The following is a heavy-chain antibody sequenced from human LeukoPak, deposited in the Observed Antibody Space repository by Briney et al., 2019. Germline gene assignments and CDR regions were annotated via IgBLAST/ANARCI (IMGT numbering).Heavy chain of an antibody. Sequence: GASVKVSCKASGGTFSSYAISWVRQAPGQGLEWMGGIIPIFGTANYAQKFRGRVTMTRDTSISTAYMELSRLRSDDTAVYYCATCWEWLPIDAFDIWGQGTMVTVSS. D-gene: IGHD3-3*01. CDR2: IIPIFGTA. V-gene: IGHV1-69*05. J-gene: IGHJ3*02. CDR3: ATCWEWLPIDAFDI. CDR1: GGTFSSYA.